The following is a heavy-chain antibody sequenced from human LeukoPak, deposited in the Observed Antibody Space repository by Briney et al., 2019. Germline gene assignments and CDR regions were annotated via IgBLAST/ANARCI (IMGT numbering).Heavy chain of an antibody. D-gene: IGHD2-8*01. V-gene: IGHV4-59*01. J-gene: IGHJ5*02. CDR2: IYYSGST. CDR3: ARNRPSYGP. CDR1: GGSISSYY. Sequence: KPSETLSLTCTVSGGSISSYYWSWIRQPPGKGLEWIGYIYYSGSTNYNPSLKSRVTISVDTSKNQFSLKLSSVTAADTAAYYCARNRPSYGPWGQGTLVTVSS.